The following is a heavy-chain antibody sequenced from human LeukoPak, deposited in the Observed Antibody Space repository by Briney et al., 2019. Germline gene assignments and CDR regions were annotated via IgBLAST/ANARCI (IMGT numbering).Heavy chain of an antibody. Sequence: QTGGSLRLSCAASGFTFSSYGMHWVRQAPGKGLVWVSRINSDGSSTSYADSVKGRFTISRDNAKNTLYLQMNSLRAEDTAVYYCARDRPYYDSSGYPARKTEYFDYWGQGTLVTVSS. CDR1: GFTFSSYG. J-gene: IGHJ4*02. CDR2: INSDGSST. CDR3: ARDRPYYDSSGYPARKTEYFDY. D-gene: IGHD3-22*01. V-gene: IGHV3-74*01.